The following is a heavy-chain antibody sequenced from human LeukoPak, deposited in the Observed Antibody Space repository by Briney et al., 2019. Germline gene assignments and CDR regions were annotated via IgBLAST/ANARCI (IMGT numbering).Heavy chain of an antibody. CDR2: ISYSGDT. J-gene: IGHJ4*02. V-gene: IGHV4-39*01. D-gene: IGHD1-20*01. CDR1: GGSISSSIYY. Sequence: RPSETLSLTCTVSGGSISSSIYYWGWSRQPPGKGLDWIGSISYSGDTFYHPSLKSRVTISVDTSTNQFSLTLTSVTAADTAVYKCARQRITGTARGYFDSWGQGTLVTVSS. CDR3: ARQRITGTARGYFDS.